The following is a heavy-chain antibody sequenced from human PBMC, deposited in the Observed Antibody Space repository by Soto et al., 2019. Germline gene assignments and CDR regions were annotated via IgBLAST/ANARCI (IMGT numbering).Heavy chain of an antibody. CDR2: INSDGSST. CDR3: ARGGAVPDAILAY. J-gene: IGHJ4*02. Sequence: GGSLRLSCAASGFTFSSYWMHWVRQAPGKGLVWVSRINSDGSSTSYADSVKGRFTISRDNAKNTLYLQMNSLRAEDTAVYYCARGGAVPDAILAYWGQGTLVTVSS. D-gene: IGHD2-2*02. V-gene: IGHV3-74*01. CDR1: GFTFSSYW.